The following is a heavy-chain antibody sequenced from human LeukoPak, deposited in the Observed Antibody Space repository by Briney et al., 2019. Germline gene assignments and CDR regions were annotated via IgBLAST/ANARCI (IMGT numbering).Heavy chain of an antibody. CDR1: GFTFSSYA. Sequence: GGSLRLSCAASGFTFSSYAMSWVRQAPGKGLEWVSAISGSGGSTYYADSVKGRFTISRDNSKNTLYLQMNSLRAEDTAVYYCAKDMMTPHYYNDSSGYSYYFDYWGQGTLVTVSS. D-gene: IGHD3-22*01. J-gene: IGHJ4*02. V-gene: IGHV3-23*01. CDR2: ISGSGGST. CDR3: AKDMMTPHYYNDSSGYSYYFDY.